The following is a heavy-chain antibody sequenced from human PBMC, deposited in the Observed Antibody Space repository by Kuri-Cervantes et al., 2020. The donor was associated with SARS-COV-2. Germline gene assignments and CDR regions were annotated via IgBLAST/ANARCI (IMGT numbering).Heavy chain of an antibody. D-gene: IGHD3-3*01. CDR1: HGSTSSSSYY. J-gene: IGHJ6*03. CDR3: ARDRITIFGVVTSPMDV. Sequence: SETLSLTCAVWHGSTSSSSYYWGWIRQPPGKGLEWIGSIYYSGSTYYNPSLKSRVTISVDTSKNQFSLKLSSVTAADTAVYYCARDRITIFGVVTSPMDVWGKGTTVTVSS. CDR2: IYYSGST. V-gene: IGHV4-39*02.